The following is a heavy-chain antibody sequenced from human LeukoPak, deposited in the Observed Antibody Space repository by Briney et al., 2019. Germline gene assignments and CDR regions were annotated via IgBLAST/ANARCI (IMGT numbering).Heavy chain of an antibody. CDR1: GFTFSAYT. CDR3: ARGWGSYYFDS. CDR2: FTSSSSSI. V-gene: IGHV3-21*01. D-gene: IGHD3-16*01. J-gene: IGHJ4*02. Sequence: GGSLRLSCAASGFTFSAYTMSWVRQAPGKGLEWVSSFTSSSSSIYYADSVKGRFTISRDNAKNSLYLQLSSLGAEDTAVYYCARGWGSYYFDSWGQGTPVTVSS.